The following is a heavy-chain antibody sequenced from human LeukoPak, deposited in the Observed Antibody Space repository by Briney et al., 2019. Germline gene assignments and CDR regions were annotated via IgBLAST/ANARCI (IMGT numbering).Heavy chain of an antibody. V-gene: IGHV4-59*01. CDR1: GGSISSYY. J-gene: IGHJ6*03. Sequence: SETLSLTCTVSGGSISSYYWSWIRQPPGMGLEWIGYIYYSGSTNYNPSLKSRVTISVDTSKNQFPLKLSSVTAADTAVYYCARGPPMTTVTTYYYYYMDVWGKGTTVTVSS. CDR2: IYYSGST. CDR3: ARGPPMTTVTTYYYYYMDV. D-gene: IGHD4-11*01.